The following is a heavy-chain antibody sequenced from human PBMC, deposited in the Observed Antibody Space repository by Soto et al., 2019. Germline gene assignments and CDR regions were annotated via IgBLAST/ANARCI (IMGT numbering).Heavy chain of an antibody. CDR3: TIARLKIRAGYYHCDGMAG. CDR1: EFTFSVYS. D-gene: IGHD3-16*01. Sequence: DVQLEESGGGLVKPGGSLRLSCVASEFTFSVYSMNWVRQAPGKGLEWVSSISSGSSYIYYADSVKGRFTISRDNDKSALFLQMNILRAVDTIVYYYTIARLKIRAGYYHCDGMAGSGHGTTVTVSS. CDR2: ISSGSSYI. J-gene: IGHJ6*02. V-gene: IGHV3-21*02.